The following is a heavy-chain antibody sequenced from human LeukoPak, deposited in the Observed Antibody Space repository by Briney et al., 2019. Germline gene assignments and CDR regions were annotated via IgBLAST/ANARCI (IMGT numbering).Heavy chain of an antibody. CDR1: GYTFTSYG. CDR2: ISAYNGNT. D-gene: IGHD2-21*02. CDR3: ARVAAVVVTAIQTNDY. Sequence: ASVKVSCKASGYTFTSYGISWVRQAPGQGLEWMGWISAYNGNTNYAQKLQGRVTMTTDTSTSTAYMELRSLRSDDTAVYYCARVAAVVVTAIQTNDYWAREPWSPSPQ. V-gene: IGHV1-18*01. J-gene: IGHJ4*02.